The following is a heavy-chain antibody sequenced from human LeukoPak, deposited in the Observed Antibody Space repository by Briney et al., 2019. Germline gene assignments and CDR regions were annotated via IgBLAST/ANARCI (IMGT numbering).Heavy chain of an antibody. Sequence: SETLSLTCTVSGGSISSSSYYWGWIRQPPGKGLEWIGSIYYSGSTYYNPSLKSRVTISVDTSKNQFSLKLSSVTAADTAVYYCARGQMTPSYYYYGMDVWGQGTTVTVSS. V-gene: IGHV4-39*01. CDR2: IYYSGST. D-gene: IGHD5-24*01. CDR3: ARGQMTPSYYYYGMDV. J-gene: IGHJ6*02. CDR1: GGSISSSSYY.